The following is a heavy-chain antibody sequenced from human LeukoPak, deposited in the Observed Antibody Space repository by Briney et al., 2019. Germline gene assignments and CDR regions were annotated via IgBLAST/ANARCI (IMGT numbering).Heavy chain of an antibody. J-gene: IGHJ4*02. Sequence: GGSLRLSYAASGFTFSDYAMHWVRQAPGKGLEWVASISYDGVNKYYADSVKGRFTISRDNSNNTLYLQVNGLRAEDTAVYYCAKAWASSRDFDYWGQGTLVTVSS. CDR3: AKAWASSRDFDY. V-gene: IGHV3-30-3*01. D-gene: IGHD6-13*01. CDR1: GFTFSDYA. CDR2: ISYDGVNK.